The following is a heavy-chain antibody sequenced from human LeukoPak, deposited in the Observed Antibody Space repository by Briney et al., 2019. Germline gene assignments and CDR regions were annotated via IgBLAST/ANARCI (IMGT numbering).Heavy chain of an antibody. CDR3: AREPSVTVTNAFDI. V-gene: IGHV3-7*01. D-gene: IGHD4-11*01. J-gene: IGHJ3*02. CDR1: RFTFSSYW. Sequence: PGGSLRLSCAASRFTFSSYWMSWVRQAPGKGLEWVANIKQDGSEKYYVDSVKGRFTISRDNAKNSLYLQMNSLRADDTAVYYCAREPSVTVTNAFDIWGQGTMVTVSS. CDR2: IKQDGSEK.